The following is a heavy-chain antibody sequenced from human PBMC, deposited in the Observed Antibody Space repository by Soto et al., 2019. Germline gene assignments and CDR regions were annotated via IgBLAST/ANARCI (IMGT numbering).Heavy chain of an antibody. V-gene: IGHV1-18*01. J-gene: IGHJ3*02. CDR3: GRASRSGWYAFDI. Sequence: QIHLVQSGAEVKKPGASVKVSCKASGYTFTSYGISWVRQAPGQGLEWMGWISAYNGNTKYAQKFPGRVIMTTDTSTSTAYVEMTSLRSDDTAVYYCGRASRSGWYAFDIWGQGTMVTVSS. D-gene: IGHD6-19*01. CDR2: ISAYNGNT. CDR1: GYTFTSYG.